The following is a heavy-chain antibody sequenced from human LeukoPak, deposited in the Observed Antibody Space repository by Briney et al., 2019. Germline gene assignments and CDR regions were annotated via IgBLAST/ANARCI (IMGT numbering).Heavy chain of an antibody. V-gene: IGHV4-4*02. CDR2: IYHRGNT. D-gene: IGHD6-13*01. CDR1: GGSISSSNW. Sequence: SETLSLTCAVSGGSISSSNWWNWVRQTPGKGLEWIGEIYHRGNTHYNPSLKSRVTMSVDTSTNQFSLKVSSVSAADTAVYYCARAYSSSWYWNWFDPWGQGTLVTVSS. CDR3: ARAYSSSWYWNWFDP. J-gene: IGHJ5*02.